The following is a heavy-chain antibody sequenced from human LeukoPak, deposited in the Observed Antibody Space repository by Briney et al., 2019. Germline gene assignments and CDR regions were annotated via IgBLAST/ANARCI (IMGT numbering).Heavy chain of an antibody. CDR1: GGSISSGDYY. V-gene: IGHV4-30-4*08. CDR2: IYYSGST. J-gene: IGHJ6*03. D-gene: IGHD3-3*01. CDR3: ARTPTFNPFGVVISRYMDV. Sequence: SQTLSLTCTVSGGSISSGDYYWRWIRQPPGKGLEWIGYIYYSGSTYYNPSLKSRVTISVDTSKNQFSLKLSSVTAADTAVYYCARTPTFNPFGVVISRYMDVWGKGTTVTVSS.